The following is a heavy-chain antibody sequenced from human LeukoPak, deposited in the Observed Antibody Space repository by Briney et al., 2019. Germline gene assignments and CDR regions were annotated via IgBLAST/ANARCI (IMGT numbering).Heavy chain of an antibody. J-gene: IGHJ1*01. CDR3: ARDEGLPAEYFQH. D-gene: IGHD4-11*01. V-gene: IGHV3-21*01. CDR1: GFTFSLYN. CDR2: ISGSDNYI. Sequence: GSLRLSCVASGFTFSLYNMNWVRQAPGKGLEWVSSISGSDNYIFYADSVKGRFTISRDDAKNSLFLQMDSLRAEDTAVYYCARDEGLPAEYFQHWGQGTLVTVSS.